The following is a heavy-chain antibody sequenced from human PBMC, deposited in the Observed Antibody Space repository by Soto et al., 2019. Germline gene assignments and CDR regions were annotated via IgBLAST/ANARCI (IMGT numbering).Heavy chain of an antibody. CDR2: TYYRSKWYN. D-gene: IGHD6-13*01. CDR3: ARDPGRTAAGFDY. CDR1: GDSVSSTSAA. J-gene: IGHJ4*02. Sequence: QVQLQQSGPGLVKPSQTLSLTCVISGDSVSSTSAAWNWLRQSPSRGLEWLGRTYYRSKWYNEYAVSGKSRITINHDTSKTQFSLQLDSVTPEDTAVYYCARDPGRTAAGFDYWGQGALVTVSA. V-gene: IGHV6-1*01.